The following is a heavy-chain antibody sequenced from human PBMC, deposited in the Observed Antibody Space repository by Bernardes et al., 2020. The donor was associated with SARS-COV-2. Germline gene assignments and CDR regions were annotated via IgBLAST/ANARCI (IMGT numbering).Heavy chain of an antibody. D-gene: IGHD3-3*01. CDR1: GFTFSSYA. V-gene: IGHV3-23*01. Sequence: GGSLSLSCAASGFTFSSYAMSWVRQAPGKGLEWVSAISGSGGSTYYADSVKGRFTISRDNSKNTLYLQMNSLRAEDTAVYYCAKQSKHVTIFGVVSLDAFETWGQGTMVTVSS. CDR2: ISGSGGST. J-gene: IGHJ3*02. CDR3: AKQSKHVTIFGVVSLDAFET.